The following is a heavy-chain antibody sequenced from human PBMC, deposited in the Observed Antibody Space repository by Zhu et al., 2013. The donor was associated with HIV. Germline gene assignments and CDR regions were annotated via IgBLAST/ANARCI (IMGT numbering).Heavy chain of an antibody. CDR2: ILPDHDIV. J-gene: IGHJ4*02. Sequence: QVQLVQSGAEVKEPGASVKVSCKASGYTFSAHYIHWVRQAPGQGLEWMGWILPDHDIVDYAQKFQGRVTITAEESTATANMELSSLKSEDTAVYYCARGDALSTIPAPFVWGQGTRVTVSS. D-gene: IGHD2-2*01. V-gene: IGHV1-69*09. CDR3: ARGDALSTIPAPFV. CDR1: GYTFSAHY.